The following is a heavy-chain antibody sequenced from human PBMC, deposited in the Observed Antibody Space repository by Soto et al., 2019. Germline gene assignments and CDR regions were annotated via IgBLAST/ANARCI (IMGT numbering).Heavy chain of an antibody. Sequence: QVQLQESGPGLVKPSQTLSLTCTVSGDSNTGAAYYWSWIRQHPGKGLGWIGHIHYSGTTYYNPSLKSRVSFSVDTSKKQFSLRLTSVTAADTAVYYCARDFRQDQQLPGYYYYGMDVWGQGTTVTVSS. J-gene: IGHJ6*02. V-gene: IGHV4-31*03. CDR2: IHYSGTT. D-gene: IGHD6-13*01. CDR1: GDSNTGAAYY. CDR3: ARDFRQDQQLPGYYYYGMDV.